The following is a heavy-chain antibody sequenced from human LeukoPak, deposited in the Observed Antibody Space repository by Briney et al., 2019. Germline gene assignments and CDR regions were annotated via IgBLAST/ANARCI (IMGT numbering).Heavy chain of an antibody. V-gene: IGHV4-34*01. D-gene: IGHD2-2*01. CDR1: GGSFSGYY. CDR3: ARGRSSTSCYFGVRRTTCPYYFDY. Sequence: PSETLSLTCAVYGGSFSGYYWSWIRQPPGKGLEWIGEINHSGSTNYNPSLKSRVTISVDTSKNQFSLKLSSVTAADTAVYYCARGRSSTSCYFGVRRTTCPYYFDYWGQGTLVTVSS. CDR2: INHSGST. J-gene: IGHJ4*02.